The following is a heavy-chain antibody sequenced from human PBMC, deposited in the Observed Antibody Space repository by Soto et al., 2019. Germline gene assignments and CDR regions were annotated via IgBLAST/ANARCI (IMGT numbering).Heavy chain of an antibody. CDR2: IYYSGST. CDR1: GFSLSTSGMC. CDR3: ARERSSGLLLLADY. V-gene: IGHV4-30-4*01. J-gene: IGHJ4*02. Sequence: SGPTLVNPTQTLTLTCTFSGFSLSTSGMCVSWIRQPPGKGLEWIGYIYYSGSTYYNPSLKSRVTISVDTSKNQFSLKLSSVTAADTAVYYCARERSSGLLLLADYWGQGTLVTVSS. D-gene: IGHD3-22*01.